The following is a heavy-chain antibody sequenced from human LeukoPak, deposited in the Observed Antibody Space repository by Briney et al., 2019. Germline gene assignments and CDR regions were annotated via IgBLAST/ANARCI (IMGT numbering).Heavy chain of an antibody. CDR2: IYYSGST. CDR3: ARDMTTVTYAFDI. V-gene: IGHV4-31*03. D-gene: IGHD4-11*01. J-gene: IGHJ3*02. Sequence: KTSETLSLTCTVSGGSISSGGYYWSWIRQHPGKGLEWIGYIYYSGSTYYNPSLKSRVTISVDTSKNQFSLKLSSVPAADTAVYYCARDMTTVTYAFDIWGQGTMVTVSS. CDR1: GGSISSGGYY.